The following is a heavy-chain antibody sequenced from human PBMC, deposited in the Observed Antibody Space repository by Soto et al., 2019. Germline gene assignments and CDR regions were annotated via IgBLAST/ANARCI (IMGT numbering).Heavy chain of an antibody. CDR2: ISSSSSTI. D-gene: IGHD2-2*01. J-gene: IGHJ3*02. CDR1: YS. V-gene: IGHV3-48*01. Sequence: YSIRRISKEQGKGLEWVSYISSSSSTIYYADSVKGRFTISRDNAKNSLYLQMNSLRAEDTAVYYCARICWRCSSTICAVGEAFDILVQGTIVIGSS. CDR3: ARICWRCSSTICAVGEAFDI.